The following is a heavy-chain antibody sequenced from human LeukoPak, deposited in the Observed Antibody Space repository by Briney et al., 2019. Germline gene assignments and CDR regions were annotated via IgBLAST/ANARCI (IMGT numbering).Heavy chain of an antibody. CDR3: ARDLNPAPRGLPPSYYYYGMDV. J-gene: IGHJ6*02. Sequence: ASVKVSCKASGYTFTSYGIRGVRQAPGQGREWMGWISAYKGNTNYAQKLQGRVTMTTDTSTRPAYMELRSLRSDDTAVYYCARDLNPAPRGLPPSYYYYGMDVWGQGTTVTVSS. V-gene: IGHV1-18*01. CDR2: ISAYKGNT. CDR1: GYTFTSYG. D-gene: IGHD1-14*01.